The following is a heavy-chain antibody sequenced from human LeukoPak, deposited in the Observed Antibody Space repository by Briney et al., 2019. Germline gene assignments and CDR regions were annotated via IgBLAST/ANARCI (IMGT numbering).Heavy chain of an antibody. J-gene: IGHJ4*01. V-gene: IGHV3-33*01. CDR3: ARDAQRGFDYSNSLEY. CDR1: GFIFSHYG. D-gene: IGHD4-11*01. CDR2: IWSDGSNR. Sequence: GGSLRLSCAASGFIFSHYGMHWVRQAPGKGLEWVAVIWSDGSNRFYADSVEGRFTISRDNSQKTLFLQMNSLRAEDTAIYYCARDAQRGFDYSNSLEYWGHGTLVTVSS.